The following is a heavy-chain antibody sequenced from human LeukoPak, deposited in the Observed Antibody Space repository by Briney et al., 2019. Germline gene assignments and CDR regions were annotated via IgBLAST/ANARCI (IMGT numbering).Heavy chain of an antibody. CDR2: ISPSGGST. CDR1: GYTFTSNY. CDR3: ARDNSVRDAAWWFNP. D-gene: IGHD5-24*01. J-gene: IGHJ5*02. Sequence: ASVKVSCTAFGYTFTSNYMHWVRQAPGPGLEWMGVISPSGGSTSYAQKFQGRVTLTRDMSTSTDYLELSSLRSEDTAVYYCARDNSVRDAAWWFNPWGQGTLVTVSS. V-gene: IGHV1-46*01.